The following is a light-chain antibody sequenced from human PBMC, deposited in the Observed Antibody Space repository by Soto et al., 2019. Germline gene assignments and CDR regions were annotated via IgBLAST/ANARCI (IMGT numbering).Light chain of an antibody. J-gene: IGLJ2*01. Sequence: QSALTQSASVSASPGQSITISCAGTSSDVGGWPHVSWYQQHPGKAPKLVIYEVSNRPSGVSSRFSGSKSGSTASLTISGLQAEDEADYYCSSYTSSSTLVFGGGTKVTVL. V-gene: IGLV2-14*01. CDR1: SSDVGGWPH. CDR3: SSYTSSSTLV. CDR2: EVS.